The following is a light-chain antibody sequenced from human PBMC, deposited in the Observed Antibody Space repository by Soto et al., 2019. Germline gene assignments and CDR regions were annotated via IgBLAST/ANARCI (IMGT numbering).Light chain of an antibody. J-gene: IGKJ1*01. CDR3: QQYNTYSA. V-gene: IGKV1-5*01. CDR1: QSISSW. CDR2: DAS. Sequence: DIQMTQSPSTLSASVGDRVTITCRASQSISSWLAWYQQKPGKAPKLLIYDASSLHSGVPSRFSGSGSGRDFTLTISSLQPDDFATYYCQQYNTYSAFGQGTKVDIK.